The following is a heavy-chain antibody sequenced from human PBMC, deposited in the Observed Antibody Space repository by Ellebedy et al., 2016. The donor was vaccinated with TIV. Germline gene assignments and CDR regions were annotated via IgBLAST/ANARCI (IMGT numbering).Heavy chain of an antibody. CDR2: IIPIFGTA. Sequence: SVKVSXKASRGTFSSYAISWVRQAPGQGLEWMGGIIPIFGTANYAQKFQGRVTITADESTSTAYMELSSLRSEDTAVYYCARRGDDYGDPFDYWGQGTLVTVSS. CDR1: RGTFSSYA. V-gene: IGHV1-69*13. CDR3: ARRGDDYGDPFDY. D-gene: IGHD4-17*01. J-gene: IGHJ4*02.